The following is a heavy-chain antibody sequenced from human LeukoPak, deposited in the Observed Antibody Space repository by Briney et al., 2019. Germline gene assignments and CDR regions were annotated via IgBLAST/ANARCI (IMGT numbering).Heavy chain of an antibody. CDR3: ARDMVVAATGSDY. D-gene: IGHD2-15*01. V-gene: IGHV3-33*01. CDR1: GFTFSSYG. CDR2: IWYDGSNK. Sequence: GGSLRLSCAASGFTFSSYGMHWVRQAPGKGLEWVAVIWYDGSNKYYADSVKGRFTISRDNSKNPLYLQMNSLRAEDTAVYYCARDMVVAATGSDYWGQGTLVTVSS. J-gene: IGHJ4*02.